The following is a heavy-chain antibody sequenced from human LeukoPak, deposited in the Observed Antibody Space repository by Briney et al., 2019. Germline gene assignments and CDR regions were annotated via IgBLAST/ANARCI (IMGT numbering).Heavy chain of an antibody. V-gene: IGHV3-30*02. Sequence: GGSLRLSCAASGFSFSSYAMSWVRQAPGKGLEWVAFIRCGGSNKYYADSVKGRFTISRDNSKNTLYLQMNSLRAEDTAVYYCARDAMRTMGATFDPWGQGTLVTVSS. CDR3: ARDAMRTMGATFDP. D-gene: IGHD2-2*01. J-gene: IGHJ5*02. CDR1: GFSFSSYA. CDR2: IRCGGSNK.